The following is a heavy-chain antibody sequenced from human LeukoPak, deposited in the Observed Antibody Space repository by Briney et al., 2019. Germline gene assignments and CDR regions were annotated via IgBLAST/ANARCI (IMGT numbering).Heavy chain of an antibody. CDR3: ARSGRNYYDSSGYTDWYFDL. V-gene: IGHV3-66*01. Sequence: PGGSLRLSCAASGFTVSSNYMSWVRQAPGKGLEWVSVIYIGGSTYYADSVEGRFTISRDNSKNTLSLQMNSLRAEDTAVYYCARSGRNYYDSSGYTDWYFDLWGRGTLVTVSS. J-gene: IGHJ2*01. CDR1: GFTVSSNY. CDR2: IYIGGST. D-gene: IGHD3-22*01.